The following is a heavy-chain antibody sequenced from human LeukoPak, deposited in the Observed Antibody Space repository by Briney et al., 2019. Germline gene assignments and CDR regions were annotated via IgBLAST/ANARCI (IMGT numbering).Heavy chain of an antibody. CDR3: AKDRDYYDRSTFDY. D-gene: IGHD3-22*01. Sequence: GGSLRLSCAASGLTFSSYGMHWVRQAPGKGLEWVALISYDGSNKYYADSVKGRFTISRDNSKNTLYLQMNSLRAEDTAVYYCAKDRDYYDRSTFDYWGQGTLVPVSS. CDR2: ISYDGSNK. V-gene: IGHV3-30*18. J-gene: IGHJ4*02. CDR1: GLTFSSYG.